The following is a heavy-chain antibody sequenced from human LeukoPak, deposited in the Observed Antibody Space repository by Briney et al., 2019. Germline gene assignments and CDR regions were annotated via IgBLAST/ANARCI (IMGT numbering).Heavy chain of an antibody. CDR1: GFTFSSYW. J-gene: IGHJ4*02. CDR2: INSDGSST. D-gene: IGHD3-3*01. CDR3: ARSRYDFWSGYYALLYFDY. Sequence: GGSLRLSCAASGFTFSSYWMHWVRQAPGKGLVWVSRINSDGSSTSYADSVKGRFTISRDNSKNTLYLQMNSLRAEDTAVYYCARSRYDFWSGYYALLYFDYWGQGTLVTVSS. V-gene: IGHV3-74*01.